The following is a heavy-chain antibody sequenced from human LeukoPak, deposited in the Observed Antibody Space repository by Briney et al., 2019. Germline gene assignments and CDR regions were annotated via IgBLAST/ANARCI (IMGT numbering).Heavy chain of an antibody. CDR1: GFTFSSYS. V-gene: IGHV3-48*01. Sequence: GGSLRLSCAASGFTFSSYSMNWVRQAPGKGLEWVSYISSSSSTIYYADSVKGRFTISRDNAKNSLYLQMNSLRAEDTAVYYCARDPLTLYNYYMDVWGKGTTVTVSS. CDR3: ARDPLTLYNYYMDV. J-gene: IGHJ6*03. CDR2: ISSSSSTI. D-gene: IGHD3-9*01.